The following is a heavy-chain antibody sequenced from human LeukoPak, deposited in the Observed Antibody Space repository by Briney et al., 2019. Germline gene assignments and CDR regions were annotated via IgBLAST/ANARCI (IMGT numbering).Heavy chain of an antibody. CDR1: GGSFSGYY. J-gene: IGHJ3*02. D-gene: IGHD2-21*02. CDR3: ACDCYDLDAFDI. V-gene: IGHV4-34*01. Sequence: SETLSLTCAVYGGSFSGYYWSWIRQPPGKGLEWIGEINHSGSTNYNPSLKSRVTISVDTSKNQFSPKLSSVTAADTAVYYCACDCYDLDAFDIWGQGTMVTVSS. CDR2: INHSGST.